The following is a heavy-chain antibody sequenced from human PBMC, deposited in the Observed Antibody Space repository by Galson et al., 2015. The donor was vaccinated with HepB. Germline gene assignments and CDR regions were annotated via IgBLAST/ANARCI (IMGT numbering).Heavy chain of an antibody. CDR3: ARDRDPGGRRLIDY. D-gene: IGHD5-24*01. J-gene: IGHJ4*02. Sequence: PALVKPTQTLTLTCTFSGFSLSTGGMCVSWIRQPPGKALEWLARIDWDDDKYYSTSLKTRLTISKDTSKNQVVLTMTNMDPVDTATYYCARDRDPGGRRLIDYWGQGTLVTVSS. V-gene: IGHV2-70*11. CDR2: IDWDDDK. CDR1: GFSLSTGGMC.